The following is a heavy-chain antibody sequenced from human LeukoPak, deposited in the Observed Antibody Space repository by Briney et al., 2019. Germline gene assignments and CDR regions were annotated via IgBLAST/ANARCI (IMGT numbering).Heavy chain of an antibody. J-gene: IGHJ6*02. D-gene: IGHD3-3*01. CDR1: GGSISSYY. CDR3: ARASRGGRFLEWLLPLQYGMDV. CDR2: IYYSGST. Sequence: SETLSLTCTVSGGSISSYYWSWIRQPPGKGLEWIGYIYYSGSTNYNPSLKSRVTISVDTSKNQFSLKLSSVTAADTAVYYCARASRGGRFLEWLLPLQYGMDVWGQGTTVTVSS. V-gene: IGHV4-59*01.